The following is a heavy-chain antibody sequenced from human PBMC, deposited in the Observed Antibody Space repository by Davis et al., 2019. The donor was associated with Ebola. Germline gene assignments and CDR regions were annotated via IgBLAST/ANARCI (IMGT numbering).Heavy chain of an antibody. Sequence: PSETLSLTCAVYGGSFSGYYWSWIRQPPGKGLEWIGYFYYSGSTNYNPSLKSRVTISVDTSKNQFSLKLSSVTAADTAVYYCARGSYYYDSSGYGAYYYYYYMDVWGKGTTVTVSS. V-gene: IGHV4-59*01. CDR3: ARGSYYYDSSGYGAYYYYYYMDV. CDR2: FYYSGST. J-gene: IGHJ6*03. D-gene: IGHD3-22*01. CDR1: GGSFSGYY.